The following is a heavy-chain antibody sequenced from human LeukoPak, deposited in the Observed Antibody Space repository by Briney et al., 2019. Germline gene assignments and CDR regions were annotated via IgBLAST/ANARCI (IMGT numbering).Heavy chain of an antibody. J-gene: IGHJ6*03. CDR1: GYNFLNYG. V-gene: IGHV1-18*01. CDR2: ISGKTGNI. D-gene: IGHD2-21*01. Sequence: ASVKVSCKASGYNFLNYGISWVRQAPGQGLEWMGWISGKTGNINYAQKFQGRATMTRDTSTSTAYMELRSLRSDDTAVYFCARRFLNSHPIYYYMDVWAKGTTVIVSS. CDR3: ARRFLNSHPIYYYMDV.